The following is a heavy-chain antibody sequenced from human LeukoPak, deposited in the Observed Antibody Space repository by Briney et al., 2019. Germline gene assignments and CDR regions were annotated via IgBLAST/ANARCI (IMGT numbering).Heavy chain of an antibody. CDR3: ARVERYSGYDRRTKIYYYYGMDV. Sequence: PGGSLRLSCAASGFTFSSYWMHWVRQAPGKGLVWVSRINSDGSSTSYADSVKGRFTISRDNAKNTLYLQMNSLRAVDTAVYYCARVERYSGYDRRTKIYYYYGMDVWGQGTTVTVSS. J-gene: IGHJ6*02. CDR1: GFTFSSYW. V-gene: IGHV3-74*01. CDR2: INSDGSST. D-gene: IGHD5-12*01.